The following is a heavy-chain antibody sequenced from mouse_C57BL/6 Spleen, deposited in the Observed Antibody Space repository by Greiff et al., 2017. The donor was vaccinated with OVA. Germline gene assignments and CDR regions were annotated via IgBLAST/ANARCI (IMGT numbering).Heavy chain of an antibody. D-gene: IGHD2-1*01. V-gene: IGHV3-6*01. CDR1: GYSITSGYY. J-gene: IGHJ3*01. Sequence: EVQRVESGPGLVKPSQSLSLTCSVTGYSITSGYYWNWIRQFPGNKLEWMGYISYDGSNNYNPSLKNRISITRDTSKNQFFLKLNSVTTEDTATYYCASGNGNYAWFAYWGQGTLVTVSA. CDR3: ASGNGNYAWFAY. CDR2: ISYDGSN.